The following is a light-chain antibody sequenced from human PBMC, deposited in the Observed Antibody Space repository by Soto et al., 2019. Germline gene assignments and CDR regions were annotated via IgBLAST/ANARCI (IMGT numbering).Light chain of an antibody. CDR3: QQYHNWPLGLT. CDR1: QSVDSN. Sequence: EVVMTQSPATLSVSPGERATLSCRASQSVDSNLAWYQQKPGQAPRLLIHGASTRAPDLPARFSGSGSGTDFTLTISSLKSEDFAVYYCQQYHNWPLGLTFGGGTKVDIK. V-gene: IGKV3-15*01. CDR2: GAS. J-gene: IGKJ4*01.